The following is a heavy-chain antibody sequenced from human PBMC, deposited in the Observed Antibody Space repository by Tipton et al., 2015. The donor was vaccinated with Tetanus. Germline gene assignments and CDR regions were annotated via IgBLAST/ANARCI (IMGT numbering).Heavy chain of an antibody. CDR2: IYSGGST. CDR3: ARVGYCSSGICYSPDYYYGMDV. D-gene: IGHD2-15*01. V-gene: IGHV3-66*01. CDR1: GFTVSNNY. J-gene: IGHJ6*02. Sequence: GSLRLSCAASGFTVSNNYMRWVRQAPGKGLEWVSIIYSGGSTYYADSVKGRFTISRDNSKNTLYLQMNSLRAEDTAVYYCARVGYCSSGICYSPDYYYGMDVWGQGATVTVSS.